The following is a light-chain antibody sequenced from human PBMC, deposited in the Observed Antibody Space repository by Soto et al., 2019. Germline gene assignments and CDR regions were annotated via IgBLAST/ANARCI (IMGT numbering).Light chain of an antibody. V-gene: IGKV1-27*01. J-gene: IGKJ5*01. CDR3: QKYNSAPFT. CDR2: AAS. CDR1: QGIDNR. Sequence: DIQMTQSPSSLSVSEGDRVTITCRASQGIDNRLVWYQQKPGKAPKLLIYAASTLQAGVVSRFRGSGSGTDFTLTISSLQPEDVATYYCQKYNSAPFTFGQGTRLEIK.